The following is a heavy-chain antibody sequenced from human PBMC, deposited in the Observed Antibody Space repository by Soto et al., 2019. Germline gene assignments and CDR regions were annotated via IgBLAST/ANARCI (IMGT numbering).Heavy chain of an antibody. Sequence: EVQLVESGGGLVQPGGSLRLSCAASGFTFSDHYMDWVRQAPGKGLEWVGRTRNKANSYTTEYAASVKGRFTISRDDSKNSLYLKMNSLKTEDTAVYYCARCLYGSGSYYNDYWGQGTVVTVSS. V-gene: IGHV3-72*01. CDR2: TRNKANSYTT. D-gene: IGHD3-10*01. CDR1: GFTFSDHY. CDR3: ARCLYGSGSYYNDY. J-gene: IGHJ4*02.